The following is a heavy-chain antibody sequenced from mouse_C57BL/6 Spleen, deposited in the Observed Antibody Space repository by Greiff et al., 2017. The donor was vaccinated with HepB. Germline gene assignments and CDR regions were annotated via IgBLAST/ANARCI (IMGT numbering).Heavy chain of an antibody. V-gene: IGHV5-9*01. D-gene: IGHD3-2*02. Sequence: EVQLVESGGGLVKPGGSLKLSCAASGFTFSSYTMSWVRQTPEKRLEWVATISGGGGNTYYPDSVKGRFTISRDNAKNTLYLQMSSLRSEDTALYYCARGSGETDYWGQGTTLTVSS. CDR2: ISGGGGNT. CDR3: ARGSGETDY. CDR1: GFTFSSYT. J-gene: IGHJ2*01.